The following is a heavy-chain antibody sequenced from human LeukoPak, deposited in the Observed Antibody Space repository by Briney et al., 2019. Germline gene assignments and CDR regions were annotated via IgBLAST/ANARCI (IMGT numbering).Heavy chain of an antibody. J-gene: IGHJ3*02. V-gene: IGHV3-48*01. CDR1: GFTFSSYA. D-gene: IGHD2-15*01. CDR2: ISSSSSTI. CDR3: ARDFTYCSGGSCYRLSAFDI. Sequence: TGGSLRLSCAASGFTFSSYAMNWVRQAPGKGLEWVSYISSSSSTIYYADSVKGRFTISRDNAKNSLYLQMNSLRAEDTAVYYCARDFTYCSGGSCYRLSAFDIWGQGTMVTVSS.